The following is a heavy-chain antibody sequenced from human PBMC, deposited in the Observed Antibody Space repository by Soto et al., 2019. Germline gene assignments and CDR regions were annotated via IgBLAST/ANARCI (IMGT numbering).Heavy chain of an antibody. Sequence: ASVKVSCKASGGTFSSYAISWVRQAPGQGLEWMGGIIPIFGTANYAQKFQGRVTITADESTSTAYMELSSLRSEDTAVYYCATSARYGDYSYFDYWGQGTLVTVSS. CDR1: GGTFSSYA. CDR3: ATSARYGDYSYFDY. D-gene: IGHD4-17*01. V-gene: IGHV1-69*13. J-gene: IGHJ4*02. CDR2: IIPIFGTA.